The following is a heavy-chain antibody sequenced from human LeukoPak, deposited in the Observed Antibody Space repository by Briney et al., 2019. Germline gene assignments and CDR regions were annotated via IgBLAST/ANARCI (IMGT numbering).Heavy chain of an antibody. J-gene: IGHJ4*02. V-gene: IGHV4-39*01. CDR3: ARQSDLDYYDSSGYYYFDY. CDR2: IYYSGST. CDR1: GGSISSSSYY. D-gene: IGHD3-22*01. Sequence: SETLSLTCTVSGGSISSSSYYWGWIRQPPGKGLEWIGSIYYSGSTYYNPSLKSRVTISVDASKNQFSLKLSSVTAADTAVYYCARQSDLDYYDSSGYYYFDYWGQGTLVTVSS.